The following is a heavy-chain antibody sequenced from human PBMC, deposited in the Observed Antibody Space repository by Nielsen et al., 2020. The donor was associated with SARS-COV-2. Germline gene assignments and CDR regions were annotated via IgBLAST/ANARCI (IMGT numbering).Heavy chain of an antibody. J-gene: IGHJ3*02. CDR1: GFTFSTYA. CDR3: AKGETELELLHAFDI. V-gene: IGHV3-73*01. D-gene: IGHD1-7*01. CDR2: IRSKANSYAT. Sequence: GESLKISCAASGFTFSTYAMGWVRQAPGKGLEWVGRIRSKANSYATAYAASVKGRFTISRDNSKNTLYLQMNSLRDEDTAVYYCAKGETELELLHAFDIWGQGTMVTVSS.